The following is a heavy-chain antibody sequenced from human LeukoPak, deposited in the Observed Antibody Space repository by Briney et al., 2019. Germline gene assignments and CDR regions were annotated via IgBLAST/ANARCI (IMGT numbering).Heavy chain of an antibody. V-gene: IGHV1-18*01. CDR3: ARAIYDRNGYYYSFDY. Sequence: ASVKVSCKACGYTFTRYCISWVRQAPGQGLEWMGWISAYNGNTNYAQKLQGRVTMTTDTSTSTAYMKLRSLRSDDTAVYYCARAIYDRNGYYYSFDYWGQGTLVTVSS. D-gene: IGHD3-22*01. CDR1: GYTFTRYC. J-gene: IGHJ4*02. CDR2: ISAYNGNT.